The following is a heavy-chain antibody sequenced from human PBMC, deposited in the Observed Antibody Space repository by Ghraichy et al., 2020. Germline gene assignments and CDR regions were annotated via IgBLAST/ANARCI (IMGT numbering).Heavy chain of an antibody. CDR2: IYYSGST. Sequence: SETLSLTCTVSGGSISSSSYYWGWIRQPPGKGLEWIGSIYYSGSTYYNPSLKSRVTISVDTSKNQFSLKLSSVTAADTAVYYCARQTLRVGTTMGDYWGQGTLVTVSS. CDR3: ARQTLRVGTTMGDY. D-gene: IGHD1-7*01. J-gene: IGHJ4*02. V-gene: IGHV4-39*01. CDR1: GGSISSSSYY.